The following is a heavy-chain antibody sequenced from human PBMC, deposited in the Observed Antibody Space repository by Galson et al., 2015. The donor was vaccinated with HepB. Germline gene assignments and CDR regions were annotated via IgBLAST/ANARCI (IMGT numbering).Heavy chain of an antibody. CDR1: GFSFSNTW. CDR2: INEAGTRR. V-gene: IGHV3-7*03. CDR3: AAAAE. Sequence: SLRLSCAASGFSFSNTWMSWVRQAPGKGLKWVANINEAGTRRDYVDSVKGRFTISRDNTKDSLSLQMNSLRGDDTAVYYCAAAAEWGQGTLVTVSS. J-gene: IGHJ4*02. D-gene: IGHD6-13*01.